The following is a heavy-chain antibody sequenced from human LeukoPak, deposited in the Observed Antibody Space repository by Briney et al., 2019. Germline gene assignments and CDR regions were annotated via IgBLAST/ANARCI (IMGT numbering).Heavy chain of an antibody. D-gene: IGHD3-22*01. CDR2: ISGSGGST. Sequence: GGSLRLSCAASGFTFSSYAMSWVRQVPGKGLEWVSAISGSGGSTYYADSVKGRFTISRDNSKNTLYLQMNSLRAEDTAVYYCAKVGYYDSSGDSYFDYWGQGTLVTVSS. J-gene: IGHJ4*02. V-gene: IGHV3-23*01. CDR1: GFTFSSYA. CDR3: AKVGYYDSSGDSYFDY.